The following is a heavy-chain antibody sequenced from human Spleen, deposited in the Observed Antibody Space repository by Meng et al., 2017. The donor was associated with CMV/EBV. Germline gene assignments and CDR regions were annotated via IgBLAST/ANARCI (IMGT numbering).Heavy chain of an antibody. V-gene: IGHV4-59*01. D-gene: IGHD1-14*01. CDR1: GGSITTNS. J-gene: IGHJ4*01. CDR3: ARGPATVADFAFDY. Sequence: QVQLQESGPGLVKPSETLSLTCTVSGGSITTNSWSWIRQAPGKGLEWIGFMYHSGTANYNPSLESRVSISGDTSRNQFFLKLSSVTAADTAVYFCARGPATVADFAFDYWGHGSLVTVSS. CDR2: MYHSGTA.